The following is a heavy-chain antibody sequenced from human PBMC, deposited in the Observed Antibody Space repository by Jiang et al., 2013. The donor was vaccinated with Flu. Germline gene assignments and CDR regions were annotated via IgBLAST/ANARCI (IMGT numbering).Heavy chain of an antibody. J-gene: IGHJ4*02. CDR2: ISGSGGST. CDR1: GFTFSNYA. CDR3: AKDKALGGGSCYDY. Sequence: VQLLESGGGLVQPGGSLRLSCAPSGFTFSNYAMSWVRQAPGKGLEWVSAISGSGGSTYYADSVKGRFTISRDNSKNTLYLQMNSLRAEDTAVYYCAKDKALGGGSCYDYWGQGTLVTVSS. V-gene: IGHV3-23*01. D-gene: IGHD2-15*01.